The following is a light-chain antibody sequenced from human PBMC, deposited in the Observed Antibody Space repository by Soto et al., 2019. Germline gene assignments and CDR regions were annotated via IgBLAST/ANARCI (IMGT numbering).Light chain of an antibody. J-gene: IGKJ1*01. CDR1: QTISSF. Sequence: DIQMTQSPSSLSASVGDRVTITCRAGQTISSFLNWYQQKPGKAPKLLIYAASTLQSGVPSRFSGSGSGTDFTVTISSLQPEDFATYYCQQSYSTPRTFGQGTKVDIK. CDR2: AAS. V-gene: IGKV1-39*01. CDR3: QQSYSTPRT.